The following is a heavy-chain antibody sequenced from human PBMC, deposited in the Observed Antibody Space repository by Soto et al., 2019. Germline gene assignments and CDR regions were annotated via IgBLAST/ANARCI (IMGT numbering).Heavy chain of an antibody. CDR2: ISSSGSTI. CDR1: GFTFSDYY. V-gene: IGHV3-11*01. CDR3: AKEPAATDFDI. Sequence: LRLSCAASGFTFSDYYMSWIRQAPGKGLEWVSYISSSGSTIYYADSVKGRFTISRDNAKNSLYLQMNSLRAEDTAVYYCAKEPAATDFDICGQGTMVPVSS. D-gene: IGHD1-26*01. J-gene: IGHJ3*02.